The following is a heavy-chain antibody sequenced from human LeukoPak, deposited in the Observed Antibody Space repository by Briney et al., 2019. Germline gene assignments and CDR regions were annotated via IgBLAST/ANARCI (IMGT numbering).Heavy chain of an antibody. V-gene: IGHV3-23*01. Sequence: GGSLRLSCAASGFTVSSNYMSWVRQAPGKGLEWVSAISGSGGSTYYADSVKGRFTISRDNSKNTLYLQMNSLRAEDTAVYYCAKDRGPLKTMTRGFYFDYWGQGTLVTVSS. CDR2: ISGSGGST. D-gene: IGHD3-22*01. CDR1: GFTVSSNY. CDR3: AKDRGPLKTMTRGFYFDY. J-gene: IGHJ4*02.